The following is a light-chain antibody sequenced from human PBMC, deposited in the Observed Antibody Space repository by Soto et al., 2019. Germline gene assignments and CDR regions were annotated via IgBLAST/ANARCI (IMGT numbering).Light chain of an antibody. J-gene: IGKJ3*01. V-gene: IGKV3-15*01. Sequence: EIVMTQSPATLSVSPGERATLSCRASQSVSSNLAWYQQKPGQAPRLLIYGASTRATGIPARFSGSGSGTEFTLTISSLQSEDFAVYHCQQYNNWPPITFVPGTKVDIK. CDR1: QSVSSN. CDR2: GAS. CDR3: QQYNNWPPIT.